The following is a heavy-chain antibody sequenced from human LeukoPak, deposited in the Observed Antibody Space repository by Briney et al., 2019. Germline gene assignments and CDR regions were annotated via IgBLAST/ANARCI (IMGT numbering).Heavy chain of an antibody. D-gene: IGHD4-23*01. CDR1: GGSISSYY. CDR2: IYTSGST. CDR3: ARQSGGNSFYYYYYMDV. Sequence: SETLSLTCTVCGGSISSYYWSWIRQPAGKGLEWIGRIYTSGSTNYNPSLKSRVTMSVDTSKNQFSLKLSSVTAADTAVYYCARQSGGNSFYYYYYMDVWGKGTTVTVSS. J-gene: IGHJ6*03. V-gene: IGHV4-4*07.